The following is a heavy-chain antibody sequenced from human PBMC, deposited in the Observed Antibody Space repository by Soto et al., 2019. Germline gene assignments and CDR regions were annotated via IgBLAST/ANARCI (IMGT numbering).Heavy chain of an antibody. Sequence: GGSLRLSSTASGFTFGDYAMSWFRQAPGKGLEWVGFIRSKAYGGTTEYAASVKGRFTISRDDSKSIAYLQMNSLKTEDTAVYYCTRFTHYDFWSGYFDYWGQGTLVTVSS. V-gene: IGHV3-49*03. CDR3: TRFTHYDFWSGYFDY. CDR2: IRSKAYGGTT. CDR1: GFTFGDYA. D-gene: IGHD3-3*01. J-gene: IGHJ4*02.